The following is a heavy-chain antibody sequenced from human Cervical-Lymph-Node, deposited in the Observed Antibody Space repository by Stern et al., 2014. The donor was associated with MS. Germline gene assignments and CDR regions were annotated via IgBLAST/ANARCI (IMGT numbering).Heavy chain of an antibody. CDR1: GGSVTTLY. CDR3: AGLAPGYTGWFDP. CDR2: VHYSGTV. V-gene: IGHV4-59*08. D-gene: IGHD2-2*02. Sequence: VQLEESGPGLVKPSETLSLTCTVSGGSVTTLYWSWIRKPPGGGLEWIGYVHYSGTVNLKPSLRGRVPISLDTSMKQFSLKLDSVTATDTAIYYCAGLAPGYTGWFDPWSQGTLVTVSS. J-gene: IGHJ5*02.